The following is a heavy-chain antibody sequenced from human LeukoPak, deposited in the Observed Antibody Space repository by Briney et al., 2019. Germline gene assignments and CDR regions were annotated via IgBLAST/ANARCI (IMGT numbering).Heavy chain of an antibody. Sequence: ASVKVACKVSGYTFTGYYIDWVRQAPGQGLEWMGWINPTSGGTNYAQKFQGRVTMTRDTSISTAYMELSRLRSDDTAVYSCARGVTARGFYYYMDIWGRGTTVTISS. CDR2: INPTSGGT. D-gene: IGHD2-21*02. CDR3: ARGVTARGFYYYMDI. CDR1: GYTFTGYY. J-gene: IGHJ6*03. V-gene: IGHV1-2*02.